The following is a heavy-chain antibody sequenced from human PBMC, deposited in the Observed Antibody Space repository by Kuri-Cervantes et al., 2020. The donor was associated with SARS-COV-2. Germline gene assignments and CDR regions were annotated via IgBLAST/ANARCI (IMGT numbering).Heavy chain of an antibody. Sequence: SETLSLTGTVSGGSISSYYWSWIRQPPGKGLEWIGYIYYSGSTNYNPSLKSRVTISVDTSKNQFSLKLSSVTAADTAVYYCARTPRSNSMMPLSPDVSWGQGTLVTVSS. CDR3: ARTPRSNSMMPLSPDVS. V-gene: IGHV4-59*01. D-gene: IGHD1-26*01. CDR1: GGSISSYY. CDR2: IYYSGST. J-gene: IGHJ5*02.